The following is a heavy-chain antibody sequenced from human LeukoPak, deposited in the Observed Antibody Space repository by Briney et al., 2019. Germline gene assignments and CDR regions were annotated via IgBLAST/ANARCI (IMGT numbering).Heavy chain of an antibody. CDR3: ARVVLMVYAPSFDP. J-gene: IGHJ5*02. CDR1: GYTFTGYY. D-gene: IGHD2-8*01. V-gene: IGHV1-2*02. Sequence: ASVKVSCKASGYTFTGYYMHWVRQAPGQGLEWMRWINPNSGGTNYAQKFQGRVTMTRDTSISTAYMELSRLRSDDTAVYYCARVVLMVYAPSFDPWGQGTLVTVSS. CDR2: INPNSGGT.